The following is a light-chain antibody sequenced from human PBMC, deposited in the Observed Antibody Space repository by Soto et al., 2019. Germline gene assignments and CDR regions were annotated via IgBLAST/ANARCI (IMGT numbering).Light chain of an antibody. CDR1: SSDVGGYNY. CDR3: SSYAGSNNYV. V-gene: IGLV2-8*01. CDR2: EVS. J-gene: IGLJ1*01. Sequence: QSPLTQPPSASGSPGQSVTISCTGTSSDVGGYNYVSWYQQHPGKAPKLMIYEVSKRPSGVPDRFSGSKSGNTASLTVSWLQAEDEADYYCSSYAGSNNYVFGTGTKLTVL.